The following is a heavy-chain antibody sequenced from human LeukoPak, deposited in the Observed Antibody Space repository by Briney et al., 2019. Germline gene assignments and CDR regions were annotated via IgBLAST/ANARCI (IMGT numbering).Heavy chain of an antibody. J-gene: IGHJ4*02. CDR2: ISSSGSTI. Sequence: GGSLRVSCAASGFGFSSCEMNWVRQAPGKGLEWVSYISSSGSTIHYADSVKGRFTISRDNAKNSLYLQMNSLRAEDTAVYYCARALPSSWYYFDYWGQGTLVTVSS. CDR3: ARALPSSWYYFDY. D-gene: IGHD6-13*01. V-gene: IGHV3-48*03. CDR1: GFGFSSCE.